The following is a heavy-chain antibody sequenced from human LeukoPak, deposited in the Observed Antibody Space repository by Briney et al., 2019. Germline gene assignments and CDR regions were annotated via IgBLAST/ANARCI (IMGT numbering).Heavy chain of an antibody. D-gene: IGHD2-2*01. J-gene: IGHJ4*02. Sequence: SVKVSCKASGGTFSSYAISWVRQAPGQGLEWMGGIIPIFGTANYAQKLQGRVTITADKSTSTAYMELSSLRSEDTAVYYCARHPRNVYCSSTSCYAGYYFDYWGQGTLVTVSS. CDR2: IIPIFGTA. CDR1: GGTFSSYA. V-gene: IGHV1-69*06. CDR3: ARHPRNVYCSSTSCYAGYYFDY.